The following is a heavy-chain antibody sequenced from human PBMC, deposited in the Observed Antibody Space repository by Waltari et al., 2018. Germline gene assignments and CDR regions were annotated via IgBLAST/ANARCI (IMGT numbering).Heavy chain of an antibody. CDR1: GFTISTFG. V-gene: IGHV3-21*03. J-gene: IGHJ4*02. D-gene: IGHD4-17*01. CDR2: TTNSNTYI. Sequence: EVQLVAAGGGVVNAAGSLSLYCAAAGFTISTFGMSWVRQAPGKGLEWVSSTTNSNTYIYYADSVKGRFTVSIDNAKNSLYLQMNSLRADDTAVYFCARALTTPNDYWGQGTLVTVSS. CDR3: ARALTTPNDY.